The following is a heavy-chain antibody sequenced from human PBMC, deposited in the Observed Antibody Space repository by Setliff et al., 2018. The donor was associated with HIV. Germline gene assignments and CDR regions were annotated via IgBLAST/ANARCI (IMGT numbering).Heavy chain of an antibody. J-gene: IGHJ3*02. CDR1: GGSISSSHYY. Sequence: SETLSLTCKVSGGSISSSHYYWGWIRQPPGKGLEGIGNIYYSGSTFYNPSLKSRVTISVDTSKHQFSLRLSSLTAADTSVFYCAMLDYGGNSGTLAFHIWGQGKLVTVSS. CDR3: AMLDYGGNSGTLAFHI. CDR2: IYYSGST. D-gene: IGHD4-17*01. V-gene: IGHV4-39*01.